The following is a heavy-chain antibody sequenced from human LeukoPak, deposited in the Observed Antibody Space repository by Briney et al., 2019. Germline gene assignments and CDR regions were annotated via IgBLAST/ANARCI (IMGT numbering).Heavy chain of an antibody. CDR1: GGSISDYY. D-gene: IGHD3-10*01. J-gene: IGHJ4*02. Sequence: SETLSLTCTISGGSISDYYWGWIRQPPGKGLEWIGSIYHSGSTYYNPSLKSRVTISVDTSKNQFSLKLSSVTAADTAVYYCARVDLRGRGVNFDYWGQGTLVTVSS. CDR3: ARVDLRGRGVNFDY. CDR2: IYHSGST. V-gene: IGHV4-38-2*02.